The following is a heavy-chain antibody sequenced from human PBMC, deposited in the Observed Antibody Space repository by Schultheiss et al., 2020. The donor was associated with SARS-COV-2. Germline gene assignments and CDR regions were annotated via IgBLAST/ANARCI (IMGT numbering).Heavy chain of an antibody. CDR1: GGSISSSNW. CDR2: INHSGST. V-gene: IGHV4-4*02. D-gene: IGHD2-2*01. CDR3: AREPRYCSSTSCYLWFDP. J-gene: IGHJ5*02. Sequence: SETLSLTCAVSGGSISSSNWWSWVRQPPGKGLEWIGEINHSGSTNYNPSLKSRVTISVDTSKNQFSLKLSSVTAADTAVYYCAREPRYCSSTSCYLWFDPWGQGTLVTVSS.